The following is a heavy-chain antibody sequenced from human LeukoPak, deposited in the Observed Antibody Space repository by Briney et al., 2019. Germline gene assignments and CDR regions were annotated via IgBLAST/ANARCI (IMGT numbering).Heavy chain of an antibody. CDR1: GYTFTGYY. J-gene: IGHJ3*02. D-gene: IGHD3-22*01. CDR2: INPSGGST. CDR3: IYDSSGYYGVHAFDI. Sequence: GASVKVSCKASGYTFTGYYMHWVRQAPGQGLEWMGIINPSGGSTSYAQKFQGRVTMTRDMSTSTVYMELSSLRSEDTAVYYCIYDSSGYYGVHAFDIWGQGTMVTVSS. V-gene: IGHV1-46*01.